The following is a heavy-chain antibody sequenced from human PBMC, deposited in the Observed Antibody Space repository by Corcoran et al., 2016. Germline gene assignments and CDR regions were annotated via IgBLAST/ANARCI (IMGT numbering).Heavy chain of an antibody. CDR3: AGQRGYSFGIDGFDI. CDR2: IYPGDSDT. D-gene: IGHD5-18*01. CDR1: GYSFTSYW. Sequence: EVQLVQSGAEVKKPGESLTISCKGSGYSFTSYWLGWVRQMPGKGLEWMGLIYPGDSDTRYSPSFQCKVTISAAKSITTAYLQWSSLKASDTAMYYCAGQRGYSFGIDGFDIWGQGKMFTVSS. J-gene: IGHJ3*02. V-gene: IGHV5-51*01.